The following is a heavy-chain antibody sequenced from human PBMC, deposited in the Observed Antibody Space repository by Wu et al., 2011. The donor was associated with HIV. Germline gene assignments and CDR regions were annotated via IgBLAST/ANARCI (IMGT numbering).Heavy chain of an antibody. V-gene: IGHV1-46*01. J-gene: IGHJ6*03. CDR3: ARSGGGSGSYDGYYYYYYMDV. D-gene: IGHD3-10*01. CDR2: INPSGGST. Sequence: QVQLVQSGAEVKKPGASVKVSCKASGYSFTNYDISWVRQAPGQGLEWMGIINPSGGSTSYAQKFQGRVTMTRDTSTSTVYMELSSLRSEDTAVYYCARSGGGSGSYDGYYYYYYMDVWGKGTTVTVSS. CDR1: GYSFTNYD.